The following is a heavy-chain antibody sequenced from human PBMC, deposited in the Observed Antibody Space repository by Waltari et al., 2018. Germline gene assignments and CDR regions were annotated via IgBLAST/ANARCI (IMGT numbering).Heavy chain of an antibody. V-gene: IGHV4-34*02. Sequence: QVQLQQWGAGLVKPSETLSLTCAVYGGSFSGYSWTWIRQSPEKGLEWIGEVTHSGSTNSNPSLKSRVTISVDTSKSQFSLNLVSMTAADTAVYYCARGRRGAGGNGRFHYWGQGTLVTVSS. CDR3: ARGRRGAGGNGRFHY. D-gene: IGHD1-26*01. CDR1: GGSFSGYS. J-gene: IGHJ4*02. CDR2: VTHSGST.